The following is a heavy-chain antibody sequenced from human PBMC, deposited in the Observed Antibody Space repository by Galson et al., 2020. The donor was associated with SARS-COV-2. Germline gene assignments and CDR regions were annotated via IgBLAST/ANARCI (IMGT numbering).Heavy chain of an antibody. V-gene: IGHV1-18*01. Sequence: ASVKVSCKASGYTFAAYGISWVRQAPGQGPEWLGITTYTGDTKYVQKFQGRVTMTTDTSTSTAYMELRSLRSDDTATYYCARGSVSDRSGWRWGEYWGQGTLVTVSS. CDR2: ITTYTGDT. J-gene: IGHJ4*02. D-gene: IGHD3-16*01. CDR3: ARGSVSDRSGWRWGEY. CDR1: GYTFAAYG.